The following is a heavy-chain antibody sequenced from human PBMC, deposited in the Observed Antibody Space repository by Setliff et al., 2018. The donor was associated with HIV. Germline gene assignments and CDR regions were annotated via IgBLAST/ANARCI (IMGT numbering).Heavy chain of an antibody. V-gene: IGHV3-7*01. CDR2: IKQDGSEK. D-gene: IGHD3-3*01. CDR3: ARVADSITIFGVVAAYFQH. CDR1: GFTFSSYW. Sequence: GGSLRLSCAASGFTFSSYWMSWVRQAPGKGLEWVANIKQDGSEKYYVDSVKGRFTISRDNAKKSLYLQMNSLRAEDTAVYYCARVADSITIFGVVAAYFQHWGQGTLVTVSS. J-gene: IGHJ1*01.